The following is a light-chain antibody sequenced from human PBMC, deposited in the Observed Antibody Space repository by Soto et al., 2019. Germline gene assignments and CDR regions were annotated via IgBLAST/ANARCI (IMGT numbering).Light chain of an antibody. J-gene: IGKJ3*01. CDR2: GAS. CDR3: QQSYSVPFT. V-gene: IGKV1-39*01. CDR1: QSVSAH. Sequence: IQMTQSPSSLSSSVGDRVTITCRASQSVSAHSNWYQHKAGNAPKLLIFGASNLQYGVPSRSSGSGSGTDFTFTISSLQAEDFATYYCQQSYSVPFTFGPGTKVDLK.